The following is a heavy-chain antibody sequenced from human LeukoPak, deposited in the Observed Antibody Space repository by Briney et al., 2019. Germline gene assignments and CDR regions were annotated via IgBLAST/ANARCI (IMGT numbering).Heavy chain of an antibody. CDR2: ISPSGDIT. V-gene: IGHV3-23*01. CDR1: GFIFRDHG. J-gene: IGHJ4*02. CDR3: AKRSAESSGYFDY. D-gene: IGHD6-19*01. Sequence: GGSLRLSCAASGFIFRDHGMNWVRQAPGKGLEWVSGISPSGDITYYADSVKGRFTISGDNSKNTLYLQMNSLRAEDTAVYYCAKRSAESSGYFDYWGQGTLVTVSS.